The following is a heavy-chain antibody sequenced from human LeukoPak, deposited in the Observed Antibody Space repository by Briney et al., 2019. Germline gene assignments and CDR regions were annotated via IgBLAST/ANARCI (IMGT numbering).Heavy chain of an antibody. J-gene: IGHJ2*01. D-gene: IGHD6-25*01. CDR3: ARYLAAGYFDL. V-gene: IGHV4-59*08. Sequence: SETLSLTCSVSGGAISTYYWTWVRQPPGKGLEWIGHIYHTGTTNYNPSLKSRVTISVDTSKNQFSLKLSSVTAADTAVYYCARYLAAGYFDLWGRGTLVTVSS. CDR1: GGAISTYY. CDR2: IYHTGTT.